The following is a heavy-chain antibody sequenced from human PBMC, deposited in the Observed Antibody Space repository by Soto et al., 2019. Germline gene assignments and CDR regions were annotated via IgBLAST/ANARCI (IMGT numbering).Heavy chain of an antibody. Sequence: QLQLQESGPGLVKPSETLSLTCTVSGGSISSSSYYWGWIRQPPGKGLEWIGSIYYSGSTYYNPSLKSRVTISVDTSKNQFSLKLSSVTAADTAVYYCARNDIVLMVYAIHEGSVYFQHWGQGTLVTVSS. V-gene: IGHV4-39*01. CDR2: IYYSGST. J-gene: IGHJ1*01. D-gene: IGHD2-8*01. CDR3: ARNDIVLMVYAIHEGSVYFQH. CDR1: GGSISSSSYY.